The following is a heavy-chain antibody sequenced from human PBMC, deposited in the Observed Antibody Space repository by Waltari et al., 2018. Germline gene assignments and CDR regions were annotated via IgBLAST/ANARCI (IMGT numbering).Heavy chain of an antibody. CDR1: GFTFSSYC. J-gene: IGHJ4*02. V-gene: IGHV3-7*01. Sequence: ELQLVESGGGSVQPGGSLRLSCAASGFTFSSYCMSWVRHAPAHGLEWVANIKQDGSEKYYVDSVKGRFTISRDNAKNSLYLQMNSLRAEDTAVYYCARFLDGDWLLPTYYFDYWGQGTLVTVSS. D-gene: IGHD3-9*01. CDR3: ARFLDGDWLLPTYYFDY. CDR2: IKQDGSEK.